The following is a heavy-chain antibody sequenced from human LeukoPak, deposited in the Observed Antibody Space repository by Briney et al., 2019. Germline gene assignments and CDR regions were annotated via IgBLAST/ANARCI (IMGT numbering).Heavy chain of an antibody. CDR1: GGSISSGSYH. CDR3: ARLRDGDNGGGADY. J-gene: IGHJ4*02. V-gene: IGHV4-61*02. Sequence: SETLSLTCTVSGGSISSGSYHWRWIRQPAGKGLEWIGRIYTSGSTNYNPSLKSRVTISGDTSKNQFPLKLSSVTAADTAVYYGARLRDGDNGGGADYWGQGTLVTVSS. CDR2: IYTSGST. D-gene: IGHD5-24*01.